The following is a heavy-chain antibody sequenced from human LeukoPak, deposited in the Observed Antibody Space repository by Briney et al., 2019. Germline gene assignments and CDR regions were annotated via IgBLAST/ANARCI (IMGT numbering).Heavy chain of an antibody. J-gene: IGHJ5*02. Sequence: ASVKVSCTASGYTFTFYYMHWVRQAPGQGLEWMGWINPNSGGTNYAQKFQGRVTMTRDTSISTASMELSRLKFDDTAVYYCARVSTSGYRDWLDPWGQGTLVTVSS. V-gene: IGHV1-2*02. CDR2: INPNSGGT. D-gene: IGHD3-9*01. CDR1: GYTFTFYY. CDR3: ARVSTSGYRDWLDP.